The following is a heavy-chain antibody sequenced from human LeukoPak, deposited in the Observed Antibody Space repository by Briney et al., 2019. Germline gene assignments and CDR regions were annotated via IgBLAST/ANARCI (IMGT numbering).Heavy chain of an antibody. D-gene: IGHD5-24*01. V-gene: IGHV3-74*01. Sequence: GGSLRLSCAGSGFSFNNYWMHWVRQAPGKGLVWVARIHSDGRVTTYADSVKGRFTISKDSARNTLYLEMNTLRVEDTAVYYCARAQDTYNSLYFDYWGQGALVTVPS. J-gene: IGHJ4*02. CDR2: IHSDGRVT. CDR3: ARAQDTYNSLYFDY. CDR1: GFSFNNYW.